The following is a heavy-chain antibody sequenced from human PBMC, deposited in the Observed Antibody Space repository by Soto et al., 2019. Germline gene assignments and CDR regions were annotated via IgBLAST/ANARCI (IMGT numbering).Heavy chain of an antibody. Sequence: QVQLVKSGGGVVQPGRSLRLSCVGSGFTFSSYGIQWVRQAPGKGLEWVAVISYDGSHQYYADSVKGRLTISRDNSKNTVFLHMNSLRTEDTAVYYCAKDSTFGTTDTHRWGQGTLVIVSS. D-gene: IGHD1-1*01. CDR1: GFTFSSYG. CDR3: AKDSTFGTTDTHR. J-gene: IGHJ4*02. V-gene: IGHV3-30*18. CDR2: ISYDGSHQ.